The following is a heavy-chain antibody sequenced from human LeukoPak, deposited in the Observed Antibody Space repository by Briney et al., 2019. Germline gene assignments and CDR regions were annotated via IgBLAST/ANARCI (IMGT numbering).Heavy chain of an antibody. V-gene: IGHV4-38-2*02. CDR1: GYSISSGYY. CDR2: IYHSGCT. CDR3: ARDYGGVPAAVI. D-gene: IGHD2-2*01. Sequence: SETLSLTCAVSGYSISSGYYWGWIRQPPGKGLEWIGSIYHSGCTYYNPSLKSRVTISVDTSKNQFSLKLSSVTAADTAVYYCARDYGGVPAAVIWGQGTMVTVSS. J-gene: IGHJ3*02.